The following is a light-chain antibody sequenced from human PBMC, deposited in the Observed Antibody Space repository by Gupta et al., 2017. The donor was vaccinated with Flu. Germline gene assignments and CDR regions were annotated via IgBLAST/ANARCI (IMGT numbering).Light chain of an antibody. V-gene: IGLV3-21*02. CDR2: DDS. CDR1: NIGSKS. Sequence: YGLTQQPPGPGAPEQTARITCGGNNIGSKSVHWYQQKPGQAPVLVVYDDSDRPSGIPERFSGSNSGNTATLTISRVEAGDEADYYCQVWDSSSDVVFGGGTKLTVL. J-gene: IGLJ2*01. CDR3: QVWDSSSDVV.